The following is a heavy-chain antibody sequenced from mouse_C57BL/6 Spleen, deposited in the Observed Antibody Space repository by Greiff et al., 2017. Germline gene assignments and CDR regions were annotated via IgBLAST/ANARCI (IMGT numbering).Heavy chain of an antibody. CDR3: ARPVVAWYFDG. V-gene: IGHV3-6*01. Sequence: EVQLQESGPGLVKPSQSLSLTCSVTGYSITSGYYWYWIRQFPGNKLEWLGYISYDGSNNYNPYLKNRISITRDTSKNQFFLKLNSVTTEDTATYYCARPVVAWYFDGWGTGTTVTVSS. D-gene: IGHD1-1*01. CDR1: GYSITSGYY. CDR2: ISYDGSN. J-gene: IGHJ1*03.